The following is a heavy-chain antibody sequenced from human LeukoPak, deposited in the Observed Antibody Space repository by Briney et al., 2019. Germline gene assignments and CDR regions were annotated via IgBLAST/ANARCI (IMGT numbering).Heavy chain of an antibody. D-gene: IGHD4-17*01. Sequence: SETLSLTCTVSGDSVTYYYWSWIRQPAGKGLEWVWRIFHSGDNNYNPSLKSRGNKSENASKNLVSLNLTSVTAADTAVYYCARGPSGGGAYGWFDPWGQGTLVTVSS. CDR3: ARGPSGGGAYGWFDP. J-gene: IGHJ5*02. CDR1: GDSVTYYY. CDR2: IFHSGDN. V-gene: IGHV4-4*07.